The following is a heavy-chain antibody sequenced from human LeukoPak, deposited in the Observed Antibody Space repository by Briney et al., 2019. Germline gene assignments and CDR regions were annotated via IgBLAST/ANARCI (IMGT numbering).Heavy chain of an antibody. CDR2: IYSGGST. J-gene: IGHJ4*02. CDR3: ARDPPGVNDY. V-gene: IGHV3-53*01. Sequence: GGSLRLSCVASGLTVSSNYMSWVRQAPGKGLEWVPVIYSGGSTYYSDSVKGRFTISRDNSKNTLYLQMNSLRAEDTVVYYCARDPPGVNDYWGQGTLVTVSS. CDR1: GLTVSSNY. D-gene: IGHD3-10*01.